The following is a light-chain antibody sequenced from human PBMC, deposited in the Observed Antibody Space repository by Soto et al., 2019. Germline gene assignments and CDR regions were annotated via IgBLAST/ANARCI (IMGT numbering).Light chain of an antibody. Sequence: EIVMTHSPATLSVSPGGRATLSCRASQSVSSNLAWYQQKPGQAPRLLFYAASTRATGIPARFSGSGSGSEFTLTISSLQSEDFAVYYCQKYNKWPLTFGGGTKGDIK. CDR3: QKYNKWPLT. CDR2: AAS. J-gene: IGKJ4*01. CDR1: QSVSSN. V-gene: IGKV3-15*01.